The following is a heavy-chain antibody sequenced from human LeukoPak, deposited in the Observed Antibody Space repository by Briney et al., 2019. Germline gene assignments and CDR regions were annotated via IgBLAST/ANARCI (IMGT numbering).Heavy chain of an antibody. CDR2: IQSDGSVQ. CDR3: ARIPRGSGWSFLDF. J-gene: IGHJ4*02. V-gene: IGHV3-7*01. D-gene: IGHD6-19*01. Sequence: PGGSLRLSCAASGFSFSSYWMSWVRQAPGKGLEWVANIQSDGSVQQYVDSVKGRLTISRDNAKNSLYLQMNSLRAEDTAVYYCARIPRGSGWSFLDFWGRGTLVTV. CDR1: GFSFSSYW.